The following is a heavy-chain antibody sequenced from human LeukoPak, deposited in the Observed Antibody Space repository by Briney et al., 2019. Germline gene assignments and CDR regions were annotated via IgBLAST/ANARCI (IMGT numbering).Heavy chain of an antibody. D-gene: IGHD2-2*01. Sequence: ASVKASCKASGYTFTSYYMHWVRQAPGQGLEWMGIINPSGGSTSYAQKFQGRVTMTRDTSTSTVYMELSSLRSEDTAVYYCASSTNSHYYMDVWGKGTTVTVSS. V-gene: IGHV1-46*03. CDR1: GYTFTSYY. CDR3: ASSTNSHYYMDV. CDR2: INPSGGST. J-gene: IGHJ6*03.